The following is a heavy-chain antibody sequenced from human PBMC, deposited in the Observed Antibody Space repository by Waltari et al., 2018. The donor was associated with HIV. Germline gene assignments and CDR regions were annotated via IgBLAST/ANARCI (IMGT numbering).Heavy chain of an antibody. V-gene: IGHV4-61*02. CDR1: GGSISSGSYY. J-gene: IGHJ5*02. D-gene: IGHD3-10*01. Sequence: QVQLQESGPGLVKPSQTLSLTCTVSGGSISSGSYYWRWIRQPAGKGLEWIGRIYTSGRTNYNPPLKSRVTISVDTSKNQFSLNLISVTAADTAVYYCARLGPLRFGPRATFDPWGQGTLVTVSS. CDR2: IYTSGRT. CDR3: ARLGPLRFGPRATFDP.